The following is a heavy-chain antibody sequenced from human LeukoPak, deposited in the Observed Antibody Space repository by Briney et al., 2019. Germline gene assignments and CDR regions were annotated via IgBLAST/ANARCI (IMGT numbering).Heavy chain of an antibody. J-gene: IGHJ4*02. CDR2: IWYNGSNK. Sequence: GGSLRLSCAASGFTFSSYWMSWVRQAPGKGLEWVAVIWYNGSNKYYADSVKGRFTISRDNSKNTLYLQMNSLRAEDTAVYYCARDLYDILTGANYYFDYWGQGTLVTVSS. CDR1: GFTFSSYW. CDR3: ARDLYDILTGANYYFDY. V-gene: IGHV3-33*08. D-gene: IGHD3-9*01.